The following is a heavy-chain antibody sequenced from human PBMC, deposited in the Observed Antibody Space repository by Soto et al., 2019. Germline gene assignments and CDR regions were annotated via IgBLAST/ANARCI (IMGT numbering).Heavy chain of an antibody. V-gene: IGHV4-39*07. CDR3: ARRWGTYFDY. J-gene: IGHJ4*02. D-gene: IGHD7-27*01. CDR2: INYSGTT. CDR1: GGSISSSRCH. Sequence: PSETLSLTCTVSGGSISSSRCHWGWIRQPPGKGLEWIGSINYSGTTYYNPSLKSRVTISVDTSKNQFSLKLSSVTAADTAVYYCARRWGTYFDYWGQGTLVTVSS.